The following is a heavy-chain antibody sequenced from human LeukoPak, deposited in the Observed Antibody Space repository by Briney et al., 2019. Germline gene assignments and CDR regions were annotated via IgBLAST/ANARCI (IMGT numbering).Heavy chain of an antibody. V-gene: IGHV4-31*03. Sequence: PSQTLSLTCTVSGGSISSGGYYWSWIRQHPGKGLEWIGYIYYSGSTYYNPSLKSRVTISVDTSKNQFSLKLSSVTAADTAVYYCARGFLEWLSHDAFDIWGQGTMVTVSS. CDR2: IYYSGST. CDR1: GGSISSGGYY. D-gene: IGHD3-3*01. J-gene: IGHJ3*02. CDR3: ARGFLEWLSHDAFDI.